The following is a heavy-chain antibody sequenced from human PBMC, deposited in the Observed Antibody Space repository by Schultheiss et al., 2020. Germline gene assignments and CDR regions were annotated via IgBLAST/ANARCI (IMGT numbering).Heavy chain of an antibody. CDR2: INHSGST. CDR3: ARALLLTATPWYFDL. Sequence: SQTLSLTCAVYGGSFSGYYWIWIRQPPGKGLEWIGEINHSGSTNYNPSLKSRVTISVDTSKNQFSLKLSSVTAADTAVYYCARALLLTATPWYFDLWGRGPLLTVSS. CDR1: GGSFSGYY. D-gene: IGHD2-21*02. J-gene: IGHJ2*01. V-gene: IGHV4-34*01.